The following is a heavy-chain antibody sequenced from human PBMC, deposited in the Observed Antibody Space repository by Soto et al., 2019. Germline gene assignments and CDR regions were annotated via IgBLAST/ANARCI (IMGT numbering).Heavy chain of an antibody. CDR1: GYTFTGYY. Sequence: QVQLVQSGAEVKKPGASVKVSCKASGYTFTGYYMHWVRQAPGQGLEWMGWINPNSGGTNYAQKFQGRVTMTRDTPISTAYMELSRLRSDDTAVYYCARGNSGGRRVVPGLNWFDPWGQGTLVTVSS. J-gene: IGHJ5*02. V-gene: IGHV1-2*02. CDR2: INPNSGGT. D-gene: IGHD2-2*01. CDR3: ARGNSGGRRVVPGLNWFDP.